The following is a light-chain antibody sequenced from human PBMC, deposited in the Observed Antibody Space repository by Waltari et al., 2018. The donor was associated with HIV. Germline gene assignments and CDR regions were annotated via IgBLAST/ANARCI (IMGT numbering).Light chain of an antibody. CDR1: SRYVGGYNL. CDR3: CAYAGSTTYVI. CDR2: EVS. Sequence: QSALTQPASVSGSPGQSITISCTGTSRYVGGYNLVSWYQQHPGKPPKLMIYEVSKRPSGVSNRFSGSKSGNTASLTISGLQAEDEADYYCCAYAGSTTYVIFGGGTKLTVL. J-gene: IGLJ2*01. V-gene: IGLV2-23*02.